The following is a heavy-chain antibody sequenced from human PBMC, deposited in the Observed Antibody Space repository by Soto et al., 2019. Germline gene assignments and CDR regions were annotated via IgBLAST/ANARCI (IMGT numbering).Heavy chain of an antibody. Sequence: GGSLRLSCAASGFTFSSYGMAWVRQAPGKGLEWVAIIWFDGSKKYHADSVKGRFTISRDDSKNTLYLQMNSLRAEDTAVYFCARDLGNFDWGTTYFGYWGQGTLVTVSS. CDR1: GFTFSSYG. CDR3: ARDLGNFDWGTTYFGY. V-gene: IGHV3-33*01. J-gene: IGHJ4*02. CDR2: IWFDGSKK. D-gene: IGHD3-16*01.